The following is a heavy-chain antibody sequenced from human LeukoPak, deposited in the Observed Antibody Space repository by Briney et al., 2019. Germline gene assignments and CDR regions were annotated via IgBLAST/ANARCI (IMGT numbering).Heavy chain of an antibody. CDR3: TTDIMIRGARH. J-gene: IGHJ4*02. Sequence: GGSLRLSCAASGFTFSNAWMSWVRQAPGKGLEWVGRIKSKTDGGTTDYAAPVKGRFTISRDDSKTTLYLQMNSLKTGDTAVYYCTTDIMIRGARHWGQGTLVTVSS. CDR1: GFTFSNAW. V-gene: IGHV3-15*01. D-gene: IGHD3-10*01. CDR2: IKSKTDGGTT.